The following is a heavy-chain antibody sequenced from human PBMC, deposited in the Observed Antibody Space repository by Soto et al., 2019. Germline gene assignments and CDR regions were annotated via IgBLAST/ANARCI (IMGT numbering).Heavy chain of an antibody. CDR3: VGRGNQNWGDY. J-gene: IGHJ4*02. Sequence: GGSLRLSCAASGFTFSSYGMHWVRQAPGKGLEWVSSIWYDGNNKYYADSVKGRFTISRDNSRNTLFLQMNSLRGEDTGPYYCVGRGNQNWGDYWGQGTQVTVSS. V-gene: IGHV3-33*01. CDR1: GFTFSSYG. D-gene: IGHD7-27*01. CDR2: IWYDGNNK.